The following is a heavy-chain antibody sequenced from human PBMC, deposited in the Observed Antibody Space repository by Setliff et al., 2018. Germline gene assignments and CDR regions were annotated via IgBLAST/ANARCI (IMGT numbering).Heavy chain of an antibody. CDR2: IYIGGRA. J-gene: IGHJ4*02. V-gene: IGHV4-4*07. D-gene: IGHD2-21*02. Sequence: PSETLSLTCPVSGGSISSYYWSWIRQPAGKGLEWIGHIYIGGRANYNPSLKSRLTISRDTSKNQVSLKLNSVTATDTAVYYCARDLGHGGDSDYWGQGILVTVSS. CDR3: ARDLGHGGDSDY. CDR1: GGSISSYY.